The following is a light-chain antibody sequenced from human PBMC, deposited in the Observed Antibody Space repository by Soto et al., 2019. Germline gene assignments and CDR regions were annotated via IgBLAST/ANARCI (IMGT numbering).Light chain of an antibody. J-gene: IGLJ7*01. Sequence: QSVLTQPPSASGTPGQRVTISCSGSSSNIGSNYVYWYQQLPGTAPKLLIYRNNQRPSGVPDRFSGSKSGTSASLAISGLRSEDEGGYYCAAWDDSLSGPVFGGGTQLTVL. CDR1: SSNIGSNY. V-gene: IGLV1-47*01. CDR2: RNN. CDR3: AAWDDSLSGPV.